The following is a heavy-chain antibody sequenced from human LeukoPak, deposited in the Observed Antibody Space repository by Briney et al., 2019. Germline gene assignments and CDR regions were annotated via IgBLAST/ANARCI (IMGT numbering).Heavy chain of an antibody. CDR2: ISSSSSYI. CDR1: GFTFSSYS. J-gene: IGHJ6*03. Sequence: PGGSLRLSCAASGFTFSSYSMNWVRQAPGKGLEWVSSISSSSSYIYYADSVKGRFTISRDNAKNSLYLQMNSLRAEDTAVYYCARERGYGRYYYYYMDVWGKGTTVTVSS. D-gene: IGHD5-18*01. CDR3: ARERGYGRYYYYYMDV. V-gene: IGHV3-21*01.